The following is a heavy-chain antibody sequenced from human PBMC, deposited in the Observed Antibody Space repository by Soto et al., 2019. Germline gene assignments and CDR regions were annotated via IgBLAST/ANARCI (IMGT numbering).Heavy chain of an antibody. V-gene: IGHV4-30-2*01. CDR3: ARGFTKLRFLEWLGGMDV. D-gene: IGHD3-3*01. CDR1: GGSISSGGYS. Sequence: SETLSRTCAVSGGSISSGGYSWSWIRQPPGKGLEWIGDIYHSGSTYYNPSLKSRATISVDRSKNQFSLKLSSVTASATAVYYCARGFTKLRFLEWLGGMDVWGQGTTVTVSS. J-gene: IGHJ6*02. CDR2: IYHSGST.